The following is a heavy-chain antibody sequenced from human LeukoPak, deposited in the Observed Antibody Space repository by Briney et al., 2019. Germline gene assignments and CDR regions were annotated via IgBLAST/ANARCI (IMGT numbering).Heavy chain of an antibody. CDR1: GGSISSSSYY. CDR2: IYYSGST. Sequence: PSETLSLTCTVSGGSISSSSYYWGWIRQPPGTGLEWIGSIYYSGSTYYNPSLKSRVTISVDTSKNQFSLKLSSVTAADTAVYYCARDFPIQFNPWFGELLYDYWGQGTLVTVSS. J-gene: IGHJ4*02. CDR3: ARDFPIQFNPWFGELLYDY. V-gene: IGHV4-39*02. D-gene: IGHD3-10*01.